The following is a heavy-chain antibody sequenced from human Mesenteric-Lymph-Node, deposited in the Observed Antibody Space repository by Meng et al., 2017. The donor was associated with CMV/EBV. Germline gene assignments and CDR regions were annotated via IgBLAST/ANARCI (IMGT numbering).Heavy chain of an antibody. Sequence: SETLSLTCTVSGGSISNYNWTWIRQPPGKGLEWIGYIYYSGSTNYNPSLKSRVTISVDTSKNQFSLRLSSVTAADTAAYYCARIRGSSVVDYWGQGTLVTVSS. V-gene: IGHV4-59*01. CDR3: ARIRGSSVVDY. CDR2: IYYSGST. D-gene: IGHD6-6*01. J-gene: IGHJ4*02. CDR1: GGSISNYN.